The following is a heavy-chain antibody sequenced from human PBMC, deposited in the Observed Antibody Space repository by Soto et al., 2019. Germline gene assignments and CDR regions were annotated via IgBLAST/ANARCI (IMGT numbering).Heavy chain of an antibody. CDR1: GGSTSSGDHC. V-gene: IGHV4-30-4*01. Sequence: SETLSLTCSVSGGSTSSGDHCWTWIRQPPGKGLEWIGYIYYSGSPYYNPSLKSRVTISVDTSKNQFSLKLSSVTAADTAVYYCAREVPGDYFDYWGQGTLVTVSS. CDR3: AREVPGDYFDY. D-gene: IGHD3-10*01. J-gene: IGHJ4*02. CDR2: IYYSGSP.